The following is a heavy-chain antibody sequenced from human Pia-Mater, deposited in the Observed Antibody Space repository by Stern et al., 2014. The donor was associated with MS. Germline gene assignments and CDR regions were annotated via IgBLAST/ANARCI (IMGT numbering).Heavy chain of an antibody. J-gene: IGHJ4*02. CDR3: ARQTTAWASDV. D-gene: IGHD1-14*01. V-gene: IGHV5-51*01. CDR2: IYPGDSET. CDR1: GYKFSIYW. Sequence: MQLVQSGAELIRPGESLKISCKGSGYKFSIYWIAWVRQMPGKGLEWMGIIYPGDSETRYSPSFQGQVTMSADKSTSTAYLQWSSLNASDTAMYFCARQTTAWASDVWGQGTLVTVYS.